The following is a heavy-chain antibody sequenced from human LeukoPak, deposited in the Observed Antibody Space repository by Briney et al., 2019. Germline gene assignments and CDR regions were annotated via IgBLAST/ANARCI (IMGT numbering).Heavy chain of an antibody. V-gene: IGHV4-34*01. CDR1: GVSFSRNY. J-gene: IGHJ4*02. CDR2: INHRGST. D-gene: IGHD3-22*01. Sequence: SETLSFTCAVYGVSFSRNYWSWLGQPPGKGRKGIGEINHRGSTNYNSSLKSRVTISVDTSKNQFSLKVTSVTAADTAVYYCARRRIYYYDRRARTTLDYWGQGTLVTVSS. CDR3: ARRRIYYYDRRARTTLDY.